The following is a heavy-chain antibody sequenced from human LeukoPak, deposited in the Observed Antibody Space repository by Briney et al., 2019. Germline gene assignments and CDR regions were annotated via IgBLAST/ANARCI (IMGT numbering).Heavy chain of an antibody. CDR1: GDSISSSSHY. Sequence: SETLSLTCTVSGDSISSSSHYWGWIRQPPGKGLELIGSIYYSGSTYYNPSLKSRVTISVDTSKNQFSLRLSSVTAADTAVYYCARDYYSSGSYYNVKYFQHWGQGTLVTVSS. D-gene: IGHD3-10*01. V-gene: IGHV4-39*07. CDR2: IYYSGST. J-gene: IGHJ1*01. CDR3: ARDYYSSGSYYNVKYFQH.